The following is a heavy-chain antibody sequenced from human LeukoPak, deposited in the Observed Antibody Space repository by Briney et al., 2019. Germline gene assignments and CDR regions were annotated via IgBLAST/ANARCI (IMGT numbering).Heavy chain of an antibody. CDR3: TTSGGGWGYFDF. CDR1: GFTFSNAW. D-gene: IGHD6-19*01. J-gene: IGHJ4*02. V-gene: IGHV3-15*01. Sequence: GGSLRLSCAASGFTFSNAWMTWVRQVPGKGLEWVGRIKRKSDGGTTDYAAPVKGRFTIPRDDSKNMLYLQMNNLKTEDTSVYYCTTSGGGWGYFDFWGQGTLVTVSS. CDR2: IKRKSDGGTT.